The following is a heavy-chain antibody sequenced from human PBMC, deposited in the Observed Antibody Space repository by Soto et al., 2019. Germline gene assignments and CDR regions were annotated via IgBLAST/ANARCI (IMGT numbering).Heavy chain of an antibody. CDR2: ISGGGSST. V-gene: IGHV3-23*01. D-gene: IGHD3-10*02. J-gene: IGHJ4*02. CDR1: GLTSGPYG. CDR3: AKDPTPRDFLFIHYFES. Sequence: GVSLRLSCAASGLTSGPYGMTWVRQAPGRGLEWVSTISGGGSSTHYAESVQGRFTISRDNSKNTMYLQMNSLRAEDTAVYYCAKDPTPRDFLFIHYFESWDQGSLVTVSS.